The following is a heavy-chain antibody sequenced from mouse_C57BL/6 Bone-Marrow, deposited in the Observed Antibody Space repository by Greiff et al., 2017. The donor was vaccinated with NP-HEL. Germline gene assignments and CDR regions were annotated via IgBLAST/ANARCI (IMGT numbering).Heavy chain of an antibody. D-gene: IGHD1-3*01. J-gene: IGHJ2*01. CDR1: GYTFTSYW. CDR2: IHPNSGST. CDR3: ARSLPYFDY. V-gene: IGHV1-64*01. Sequence: QVQLQQPGAELVKPGASVKLSCKASGYTFTSYWMHWVKQRPGQGLEWIGMIHPNSGSTNYNEKFKGKATLTVDKSSSTAYMQLSSLTSEDSAVYYCARSLPYFDYWGQGTTLTVSS.